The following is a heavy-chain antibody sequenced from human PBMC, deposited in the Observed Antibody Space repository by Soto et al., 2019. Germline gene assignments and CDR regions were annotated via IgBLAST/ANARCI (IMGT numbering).Heavy chain of an antibody. CDR1: GGSISSSNW. CDR3: ARMGTLTRSYDRSGYDAFDI. V-gene: IGHV4-4*02. J-gene: IGHJ3*02. Sequence: SETLSLTCAVSGGSISSSNWWIWVRQPPGKGLEWIGEIYHSGSTNYNPSLKSRVTISVDKSKNQFSLKLSSATAADTAVYYCARMGTLTRSYDRSGYDAFDISGQATIVTVSS. D-gene: IGHD3-22*01. CDR2: IYHSGST.